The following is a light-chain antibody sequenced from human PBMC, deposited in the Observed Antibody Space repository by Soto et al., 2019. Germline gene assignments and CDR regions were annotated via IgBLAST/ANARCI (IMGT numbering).Light chain of an antibody. Sequence: QSALTQPASLSGSPGQSITISCTGTSSDVGGYNYVSWYQQHPGKAPKLMIYDVSNRPSGVSNRFSGSKSGTTASLTLSGLQAEDEADYYCSSYTSTSTYVFGTGTKVTVL. V-gene: IGLV2-14*01. J-gene: IGLJ1*01. CDR3: SSYTSTSTYV. CDR1: SSDVGGYNY. CDR2: DVS.